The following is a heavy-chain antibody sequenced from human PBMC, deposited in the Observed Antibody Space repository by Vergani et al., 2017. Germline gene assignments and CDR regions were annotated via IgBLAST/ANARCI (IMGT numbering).Heavy chain of an antibody. D-gene: IGHD3-10*01. CDR3: ETITKTSSYYYYYYGMDV. CDR1: GYSFTSYW. V-gene: IGHV5-51*03. CDR2: IYPGDSVT. Sequence: EVQLVQSGAEVKTPGESLKISCKCSGYSFTSYWIGWVRQMPGKVLEWLGIIYPGDSVTRYSPSFQGQVTISADNSISTAYLQWSSLKTSDTAMYYCETITKTSSYYYYYYGMDVWGQGTTVTVSS. J-gene: IGHJ6*02.